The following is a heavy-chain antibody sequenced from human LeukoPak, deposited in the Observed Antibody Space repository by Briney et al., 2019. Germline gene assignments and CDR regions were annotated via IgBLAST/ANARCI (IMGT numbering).Heavy chain of an antibody. Sequence: GALGLLFGSSGIPFSCHCMQWVRQGSGEGLGIVSAISSNGGSTYYANSVKGRFTISRDNSKNTLYLQMNSLRAEDTAVYYCARDGVAPGAFDIWGQGTMVTVSS. CDR3: ARDGVAPGAFDI. CDR2: ISSNGGST. V-gene: IGHV3-64*01. CDR1: GIPFSCHC. J-gene: IGHJ3*02. D-gene: IGHD5-12*01.